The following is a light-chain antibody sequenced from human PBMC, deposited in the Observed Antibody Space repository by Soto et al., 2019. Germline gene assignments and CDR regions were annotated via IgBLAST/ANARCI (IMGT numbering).Light chain of an antibody. CDR1: QDISNY. J-gene: IGKJ1*01. CDR2: AAS. V-gene: IGKV1-27*01. CDR3: QKYNSAPPWT. Sequence: DIQMTQSPSSLSASVGDRVTITCRATQDISNYLAWYQQKPGKVPNLLIYAASTLQSGVPSRFSGSGSGTDFTLTISSLPPEDGATYYCQKYNSAPPWTFGQGTKVEI.